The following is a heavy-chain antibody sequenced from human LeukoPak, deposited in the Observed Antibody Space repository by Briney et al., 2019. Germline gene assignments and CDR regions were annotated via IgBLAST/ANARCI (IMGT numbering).Heavy chain of an antibody. V-gene: IGHV5-10-1*01. CDR2: IDPSDSYT. CDR3: TRHAVGVPDY. CDR1: GYSFTSYW. J-gene: IGHJ4*02. D-gene: IGHD2-2*01. Sequence: GESLKISCKGSGYSFTSYWISWVRQMPGKGLEWMGRIDPSDSYTNYSPSFQGHVTISADKSIITAYLQWSSLKASDTAMYYCTRHAVGVPDYWGQGTLVTVSS.